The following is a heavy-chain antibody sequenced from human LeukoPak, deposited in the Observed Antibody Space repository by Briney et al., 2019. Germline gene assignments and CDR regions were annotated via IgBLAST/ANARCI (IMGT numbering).Heavy chain of an antibody. CDR3: AKGFTSQNGNWFDP. J-gene: IGHJ5*02. Sequence: PGGSLRLSCAASGFTFSTYAITWVRQAPGKGLEWVSTMSGNGVSTFYTDSVRGRFTISRDNAKNTLSLQMHSLTADDTAIYYCAKGFTSQNGNWFDPWGQGTPVTVSS. CDR1: GFTFSTYA. V-gene: IGHV3-23*01. CDR2: MSGNGVST.